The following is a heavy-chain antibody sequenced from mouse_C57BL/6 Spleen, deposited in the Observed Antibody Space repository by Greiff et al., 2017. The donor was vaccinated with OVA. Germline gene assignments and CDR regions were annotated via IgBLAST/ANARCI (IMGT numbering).Heavy chain of an antibody. CDR2: INPSSGYT. Sequence: QVQLQQSGAELARPGASVKMSCKASGYTFTSYTLHWVKQRPGQGLEWIGYINPSSGYTKYNQKFKDKATLTADKSSSTAYMQLSSLTSEDSAVYYCARSYYSNFSYAMDYWGQGTSVTVSS. D-gene: IGHD2-5*01. V-gene: IGHV1-4*01. CDR3: ARSYYSNFSYAMDY. CDR1: GYTFTSYT. J-gene: IGHJ4*01.